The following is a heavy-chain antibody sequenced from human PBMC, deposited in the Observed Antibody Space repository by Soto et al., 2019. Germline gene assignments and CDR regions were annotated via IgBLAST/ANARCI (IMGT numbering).Heavy chain of an antibody. J-gene: IGHJ4*02. CDR1: GGSISSYH. D-gene: IGHD3-3*01. CDR2: TSNSAPT. V-gene: IGHV4-59*08. CDR3: ARLFRDVYNAVEY. Sequence: SETLSLTCPVSGGSISSYHLSWIRQSPGKGLEWIGYTSNSAPTIYNPSLKSRVTISADTSKNQFSLRLSSVTAADTAVYFCARLFRDVYNAVEYWGQGALVTV.